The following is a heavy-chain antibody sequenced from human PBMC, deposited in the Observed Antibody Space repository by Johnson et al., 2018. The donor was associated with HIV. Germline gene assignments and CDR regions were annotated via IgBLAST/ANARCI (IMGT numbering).Heavy chain of an antibody. Sequence: VQLVESGGGLVKPGGSLRLSCAASGFTFSNAWMSWVRQAPGKGLEWVGRIKSKTDGGTTDYAAPVKGRFTISRDDSKNTLYLQMNSLRAEDTAVYYCVKGSRDLGGAFDIWGQGTMVTVSS. J-gene: IGHJ3*02. CDR3: VKGSRDLGGAFDI. CDR1: GFTFSNAW. V-gene: IGHV3-15*01. CDR2: IKSKTDGGTT.